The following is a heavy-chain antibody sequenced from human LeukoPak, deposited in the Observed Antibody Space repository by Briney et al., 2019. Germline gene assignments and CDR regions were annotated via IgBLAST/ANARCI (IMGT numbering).Heavy chain of an antibody. J-gene: IGHJ4*02. Sequence: GGSLRLSCAASGFTLSSYWMSWVRQAPGKGLEWVANIKQDGSEKYYVDSVKGRFTISRDNAKNSLYLQMNSLRAEDTAVYYCARDGEFYYDSSSYWGQGSLVTVSS. V-gene: IGHV3-7*03. CDR2: IKQDGSEK. CDR1: GFTLSSYW. D-gene: IGHD3-22*01. CDR3: ARDGEFYYDSSSY.